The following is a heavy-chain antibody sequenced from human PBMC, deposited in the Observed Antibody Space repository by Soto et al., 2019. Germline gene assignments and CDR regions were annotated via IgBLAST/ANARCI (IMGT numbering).Heavy chain of an antibody. V-gene: IGHV3-15*07. Sequence: EVHLVESGGGLVKPGGSLRLSCAASGFIFGNAWLMWVRQAPGKGLEWVGRIKSNRDGGTIDYAAPVKGRFTISRDDSENTLFLQMNSLKIEDTAVYYCAEYYYGSGRSWGQGNRVTVSS. CDR3: AEYYYGSGRS. D-gene: IGHD3-10*01. CDR1: GFIFGNAW. CDR2: IKSNRDGGTI. J-gene: IGHJ5*02.